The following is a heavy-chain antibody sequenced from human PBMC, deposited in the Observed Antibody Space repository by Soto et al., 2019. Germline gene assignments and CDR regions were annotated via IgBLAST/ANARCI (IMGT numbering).Heavy chain of an antibody. Sequence: PGGSLRLSCTASGFTFGDYAMSWSRQAPGKGLEWVGFIRSKAYGGTTEYAASVKGRFTISRDDSKSIAYLQMNSLKTEDTAVYYCTSEIAPFDIWGQGTMVTVSS. CDR2: IRSKAYGGTT. CDR1: GFTFGDYA. D-gene: IGHD3-22*01. J-gene: IGHJ3*02. CDR3: TSEIAPFDI. V-gene: IGHV3-49*03.